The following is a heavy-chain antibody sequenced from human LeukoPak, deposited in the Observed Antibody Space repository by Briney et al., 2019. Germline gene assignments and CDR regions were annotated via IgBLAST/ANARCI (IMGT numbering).Heavy chain of an antibody. CDR3: AKSVPSYDIPTDY. V-gene: IGHV3-30*18. Sequence: GGSLRLSCAASGFTFSNYGMHWVRQAPGKGLEWVAIISYDGSNKYYADSVKGRFTISRDNSKNTLYLQMNSLRAEDTAVCYCAKSVPSYDIPTDYWGQGTLVTVSS. J-gene: IGHJ4*02. CDR1: GFTFSNYG. D-gene: IGHD3-9*01. CDR2: ISYDGSNK.